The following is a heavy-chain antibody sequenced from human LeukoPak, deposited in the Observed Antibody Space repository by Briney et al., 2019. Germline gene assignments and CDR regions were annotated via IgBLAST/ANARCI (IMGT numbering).Heavy chain of an antibody. CDR3: ASTFYGSGSYYRNY. J-gene: IGHJ4*02. Sequence: SSETLSLTCAVSGYSISSGYYWGWIRQPPGKGLEWIGSIYHSGSTYYNPSLKSRATISVDTSKNQFSLKLSSVTAADTAVYYCASTFYGSGSYYRNYWGQGTLVTVSS. CDR1: GYSISSGYY. CDR2: IYHSGST. V-gene: IGHV4-38-2*01. D-gene: IGHD3-10*01.